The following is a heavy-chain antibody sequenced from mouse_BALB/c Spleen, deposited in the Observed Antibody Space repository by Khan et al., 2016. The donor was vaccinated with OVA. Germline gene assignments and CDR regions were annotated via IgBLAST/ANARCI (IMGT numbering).Heavy chain of an antibody. CDR2: IYPGNSDT. CDR1: GYSYTSYW. J-gene: IGHJ2*01. CDR3: TRSYDSYYFDY. D-gene: IGHD2-4*01. V-gene: IGHV1-5*01. Sequence: VQLKQSGTVLARPGASVKMSCKASGYSYTSYWMHWVKQRPGQGLEWIGAIYPGNSDTRYNQKFKGKAKLTAVTSASTAYMELSSLTNEDSAVYYCTRSYDSYYFDYWGQGTTLTVSS.